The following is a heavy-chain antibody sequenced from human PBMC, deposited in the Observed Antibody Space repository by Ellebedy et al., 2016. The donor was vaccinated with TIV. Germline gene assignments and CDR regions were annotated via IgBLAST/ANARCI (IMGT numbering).Heavy chain of an antibody. CDR3: AREPRDPAIYYGMDV. V-gene: IGHV3-53*01. CDR1: GFTVSSNY. D-gene: IGHD5-18*01. Sequence: GESLKISCAASGFTVSSNYMSWVRQAPGKGLEWVSVIYSGGSTYYADSVKGRFTISRDNSKNTLYLQMNSLRAEDTAMYYCAREPRDPAIYYGMDVWGQGTTVTVSS. J-gene: IGHJ6*02. CDR2: IYSGGST.